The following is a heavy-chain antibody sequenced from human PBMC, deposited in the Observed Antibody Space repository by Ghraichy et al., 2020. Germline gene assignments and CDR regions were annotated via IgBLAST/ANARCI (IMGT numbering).Heavy chain of an antibody. CDR2: MNPNSGNT. V-gene: IGHV1-8*01. D-gene: IGHD3-3*01. CDR3: ARRRREWLFRSAAFDI. Sequence: ASVKVSCKASGYTFTSYDINWVRQATGQGLEWMGWMNPNSGNTGYAQKFQGRVTMTRNTSISTAYMELSSLRSEDTAVYYCARRRREWLFRSAAFDIWGQGTMVTVSS. J-gene: IGHJ3*02. CDR1: GYTFTSYD.